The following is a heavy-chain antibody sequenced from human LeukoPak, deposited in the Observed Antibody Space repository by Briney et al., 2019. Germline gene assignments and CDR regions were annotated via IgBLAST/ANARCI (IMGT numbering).Heavy chain of an antibody. CDR3: ATQDGYDNSGHYGY. CDR1: GITSSSYG. CDR2: ISYDGSNK. D-gene: IGHD3-22*01. J-gene: IGHJ4*02. Sequence: PGGSLRLSCAASGITSSSYGMHWVRQAPGKGLEWVAIISYDGSNKYFADSVKGRFTISRDNSKSTLYLQMNSLRAEDTAVYYCATQDGYDNSGHYGYWGQGTLVTVSS. V-gene: IGHV3-30*03.